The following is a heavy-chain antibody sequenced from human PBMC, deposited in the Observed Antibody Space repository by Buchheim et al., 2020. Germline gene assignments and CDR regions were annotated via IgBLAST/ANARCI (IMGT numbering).Heavy chain of an antibody. CDR2: IDWDDDK. V-gene: IGHV2-70*04. CDR3: VQMGVAAGALGTHNYYYVDV. J-gene: IGHJ6*03. CDR1: GLSLSTGGVR. D-gene: IGHD3-3*01. Sequence: QVTLKESGPALVKPTQTLTLTCTFSGLSLSTGGVRVSWIRQPPGRALEWLARIDWDDDKFYSTSLKTRLTISKDTSKNQVVLTMTNMGPEDTATYYCVQMGVAAGALGTHNYYYVDVWGKGTT.